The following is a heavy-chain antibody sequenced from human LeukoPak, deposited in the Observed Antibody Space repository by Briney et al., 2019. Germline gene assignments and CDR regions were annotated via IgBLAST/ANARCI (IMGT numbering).Heavy chain of an antibody. V-gene: IGHV3-11*01. CDR1: GFIFTDDY. D-gene: IGHD6-19*01. CDR3: ARGGGTALGSGWPRSDY. CDR2: ISSSGSST. Sequence: SLRLSCAASGFIFTDDYMSWIRQAPGKGLEWVSYISSSGSSTYYPDSVKGLFTISRDNGKNSLSLQMNSLRAEDTAVYYCARGGGTALGSGWPRSDYWGQGTLVTVSS. J-gene: IGHJ4*02.